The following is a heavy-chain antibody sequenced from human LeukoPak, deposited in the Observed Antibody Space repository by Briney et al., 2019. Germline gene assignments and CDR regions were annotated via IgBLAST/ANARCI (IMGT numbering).Heavy chain of an antibody. Sequence: GGSLRLSCAASGFTFSSYAMSWVRQAPGKGLEWVSAISGSGGSTYYADSVKGRFTISRDNSKNTLYLQMNSLRAEDTAVYYCAKYDIVVVPAAMVDYWGQGTLVTVFS. CDR3: AKYDIVVVPAAMVDY. CDR1: GFTFSSYA. J-gene: IGHJ4*02. D-gene: IGHD2-2*01. V-gene: IGHV3-23*01. CDR2: ISGSGGST.